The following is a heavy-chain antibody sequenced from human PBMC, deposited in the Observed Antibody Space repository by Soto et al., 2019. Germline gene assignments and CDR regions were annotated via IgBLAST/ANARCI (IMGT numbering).Heavy chain of an antibody. J-gene: IGHJ4*02. CDR3: ARDFGGYEWELSTDY. CDR1: GFTFSSNV. D-gene: IGHD1-26*01. V-gene: IGHV3-30*03. CDR2: ISDDGRNK. Sequence: QVQLVESGGGVVQPGGSLRLSCAAAGFTFSSNVMHWVRQAPGKGLEWVAVISDDGRNKYYTDSVKGRFTISRDNSKNTLYLQMNSLRAEDTAVYYCARDFGGYEWELSTDYWGQGTLVTVSS.